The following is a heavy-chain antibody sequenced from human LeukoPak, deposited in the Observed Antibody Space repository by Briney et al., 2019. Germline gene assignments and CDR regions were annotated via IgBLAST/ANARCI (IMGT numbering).Heavy chain of an antibody. CDR3: ARDPLWGSSTSHYYYGMDV. CDR2: INPNSGGT. V-gene: IGHV1-2*02. Sequence: ASVKVSCKASGYTFTGYYMHWVRQAPGQGLEWMGWINPNSGGTNYAQKFQGRVTMTRDTSISTAYMELSRLRSDDTAVYYCARDPLWGSSTSHYYYGMDVWGQGTTVTVSS. D-gene: IGHD2-2*01. J-gene: IGHJ6*02. CDR1: GYTFTGYY.